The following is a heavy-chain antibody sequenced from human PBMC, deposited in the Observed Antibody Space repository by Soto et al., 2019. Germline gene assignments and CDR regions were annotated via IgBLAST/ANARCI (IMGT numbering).Heavy chain of an antibody. V-gene: IGHV1-3*01. CDR3: ARGSGSHFPYFDH. CDR1: GYTFTSHA. Sequence: QVQLVQSGAEVKKPGASVKVSCKASGYTFTSHAMHWMRQAPGQRLEWMGWINAGEGNTKYSQKFRGRVTLTRDTSASIAYMELSSLRSEDTAVYYCARGSGSHFPYFDHWGQGILVTVSS. CDR2: INAGEGNT. D-gene: IGHD1-26*01. J-gene: IGHJ4*02.